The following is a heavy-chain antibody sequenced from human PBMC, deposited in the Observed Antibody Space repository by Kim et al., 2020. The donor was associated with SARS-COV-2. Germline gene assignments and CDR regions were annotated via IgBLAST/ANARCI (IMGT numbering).Heavy chain of an antibody. V-gene: IGHV3-23*01. CDR1: GFTFSTYA. D-gene: IGHD6-13*01. CDR2: ISDNVGTT. Sequence: GGSLRLSCAASGFTFSTYALSWVRQAPGKGLEWVSTISDNVGTTYYSDSGKGRFTISRDNSKTTLYLQMNSLRADDTAIYFCAKRGRSWLPSDYWGQGTLVTVSS. J-gene: IGHJ4*02. CDR3: AKRGRSWLPSDY.